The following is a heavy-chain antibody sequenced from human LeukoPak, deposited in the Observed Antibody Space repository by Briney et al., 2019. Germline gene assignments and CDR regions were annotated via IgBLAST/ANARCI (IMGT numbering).Heavy chain of an antibody. Sequence: PGGSLRLSCAGSGFTVSSNYMSWVRQAPGKGLEWVSVIYSGGSTYYADSVKGRFTISRHNSKNTLYLQMNSLGAEDTAVYYCAKEPRHCGGDCFSLLDYWGQGTLVTVSS. V-gene: IGHV3-53*01. D-gene: IGHD2-21*02. CDR1: GFTVSSNY. CDR3: AKEPRHCGGDCFSLLDY. J-gene: IGHJ4*02. CDR2: IYSGGST.